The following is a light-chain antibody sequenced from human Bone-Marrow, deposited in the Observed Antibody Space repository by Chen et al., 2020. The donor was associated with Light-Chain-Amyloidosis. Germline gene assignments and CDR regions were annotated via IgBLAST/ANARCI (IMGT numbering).Light chain of an antibody. Sequence: SYVLTQPSSVSVAPGQTATIACGGNNIGSTSVHWYQQTPGQAPLLVVYDDSDRPSGIPERLSGYNSGSTATLTISWVEAGDEADYYCQVWDRSSDRPVFGGGTKLTVL. CDR1: NIGSTS. CDR2: DDS. CDR3: QVWDRSSDRPV. J-gene: IGLJ3*02. V-gene: IGLV3-21*02.